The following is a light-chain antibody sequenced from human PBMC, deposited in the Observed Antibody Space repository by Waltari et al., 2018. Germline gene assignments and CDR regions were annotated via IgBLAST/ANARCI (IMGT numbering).Light chain of an antibody. V-gene: IGLV2-11*01. CDR3: CSYAGSYTLGV. CDR2: DVT. CDR1: SSDVGSYNY. Sequence: QSALTQPRSVSGSPGQSVTISCTGTSSDVGSYNYVSWFQQHPGKAPKLMIYDVTKRPSGVPYRFSGSKSGITASLTISGLQADDEADYYCCSYAGSYTLGVFGGGTKLTVL. J-gene: IGLJ3*02.